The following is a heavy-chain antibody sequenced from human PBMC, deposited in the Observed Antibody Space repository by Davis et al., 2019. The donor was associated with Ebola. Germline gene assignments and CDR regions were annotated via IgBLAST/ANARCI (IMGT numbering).Heavy chain of an antibody. CDR3: TKGGNFDL. CDR1: GFTFSTYG. Sequence: GESLKISCTASGFTFSTYGLHWVRQAPGKGLEWVTIITSDGTYLSYGDSVKGRFTISRDNSKNTLHLQMDSLRTEDTAVYYCTKGGNFDLGGRGTLVTIAS. V-gene: IGHV3-30*02. CDR2: ITSDGTYL. J-gene: IGHJ2*01.